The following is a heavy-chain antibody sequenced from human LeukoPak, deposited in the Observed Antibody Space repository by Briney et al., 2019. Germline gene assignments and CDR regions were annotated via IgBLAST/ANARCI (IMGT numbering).Heavy chain of an antibody. V-gene: IGHV3-23*01. CDR2: VSGSGTTT. Sequence: GGSLRLSCAASGFTLGNYVRSWVRQAPGKGLEWVSGVSGSGTTTYYADSVKGRFSISRDNSKNTLFLQMNSLRADDTAVYYCATAGQCPVYFDYWGPGIQVTVSS. CDR1: GFTLGNYV. D-gene: IGHD6-19*01. J-gene: IGHJ4*02. CDR3: ATAGQCPVYFDY.